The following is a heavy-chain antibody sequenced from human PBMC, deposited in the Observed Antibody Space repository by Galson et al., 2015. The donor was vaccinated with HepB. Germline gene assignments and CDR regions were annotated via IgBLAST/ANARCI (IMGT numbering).Heavy chain of an antibody. J-gene: IGHJ6*02. CDR2: ISSSGTTI. CDR3: ARDPRPNYYDFWSAYYPYYDYYGMDV. Sequence: SLRLSCAASGFTFSSYAMNWVRQAPGKGLEWVSYISSSGTTIYYADSVKGRFTISRDNAKNSLYLQVNSLRDEDTAVYYCARDPRPNYYDFWSAYYPYYDYYGMDVWGQGTTVTVSS. V-gene: IGHV3-48*02. CDR1: GFTFSSYA. D-gene: IGHD3-3*01.